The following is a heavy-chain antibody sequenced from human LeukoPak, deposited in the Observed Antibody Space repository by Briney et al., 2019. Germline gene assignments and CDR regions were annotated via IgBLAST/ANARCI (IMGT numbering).Heavy chain of an antibody. V-gene: IGHV3-74*01. Sequence: GGSLRLSCAASGFTFSNYWMHWIRQAPGKGLMWVSRIKGDGIDTIGADFVKGRFTTSRDNAKNTLYLQMNSLRAEDTATYYCVRDQSLWALDIWGQGTTVTVSS. CDR1: GFTFSNYW. J-gene: IGHJ3*02. D-gene: IGHD1-26*01. CDR3: VRDQSLWALDI. CDR2: IKGDGIDT.